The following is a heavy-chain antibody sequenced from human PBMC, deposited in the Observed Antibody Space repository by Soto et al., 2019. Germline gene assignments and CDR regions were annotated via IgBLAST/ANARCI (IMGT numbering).Heavy chain of an antibody. V-gene: IGHV3-30-3*01. D-gene: IGHD6-19*01. CDR3: AREWSISVAAPVY. CDR2: ISNDGGNT. CDR1: EFTFSSYT. J-gene: IGHJ4*02. Sequence: PGGSLRLSCAASEFTFSSYTMYWVRQAPGTGLEWVAGISNDGGNTYYLDSVKGRFTISRDNSKNTLYLEMNSLRVEDTAVYYCAREWSISVAAPVYWGQGTLVTVSS.